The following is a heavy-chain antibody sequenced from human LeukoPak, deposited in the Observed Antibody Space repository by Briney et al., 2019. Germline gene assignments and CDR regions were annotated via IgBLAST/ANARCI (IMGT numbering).Heavy chain of an antibody. CDR3: AKEIYYGSGRFMDV. Sequence: GGSLRLSCVASGFTVNTHYMSWVRQAPGKGLAWVSVVYSGGNTYYADSVKGRFTISRDSSKNTLYLQMNSLRAEDTAVYYCAKEIYYGSGRFMDVWGQGTTVTVSS. V-gene: IGHV3-53*01. D-gene: IGHD3-10*01. CDR2: VYSGGNT. J-gene: IGHJ6*02. CDR1: GFTVNTHY.